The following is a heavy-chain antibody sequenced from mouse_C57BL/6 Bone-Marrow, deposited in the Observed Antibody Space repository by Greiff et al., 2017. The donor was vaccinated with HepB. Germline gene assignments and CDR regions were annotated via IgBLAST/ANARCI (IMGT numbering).Heavy chain of an antibody. CDR2: ISSGGSYT. Sequence: VQLKESGGDLVKPGGSLKLSCAASGFTFSSYGMSWVRQTPDKRLEWVATISSGGSYTYYPDSVKGRFTISRDNAKNTLYLQMSSLKSEDTAMYYCARHGWGYWGQGTTLTVSS. J-gene: IGHJ2*01. D-gene: IGHD2-2*01. CDR1: GFTFSSYG. V-gene: IGHV5-6*01. CDR3: ARHGWGY.